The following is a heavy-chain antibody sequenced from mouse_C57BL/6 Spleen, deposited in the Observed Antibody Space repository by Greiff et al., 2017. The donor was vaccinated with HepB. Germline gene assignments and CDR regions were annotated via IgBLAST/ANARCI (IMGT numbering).Heavy chain of an antibody. CDR1: GYTFTSYW. CDR2: IDPSDSYT. CDR3: ARGAVVAYYFDY. Sequence: QVQLKQPGAELVRPGTSVKLSCKASGYTFTSYWMHWVKQRPGQGLEWIGVIDPSDSYTNYNQTFKGKATLTVDTSSSTAYMQLSSLTSEDSAVYYCARGAVVAYYFDYWGQGTTLTVSS. D-gene: IGHD1-1*01. V-gene: IGHV1-59*01. J-gene: IGHJ2*01.